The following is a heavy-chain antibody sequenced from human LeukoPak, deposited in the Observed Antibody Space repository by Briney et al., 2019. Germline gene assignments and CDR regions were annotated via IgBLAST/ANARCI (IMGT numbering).Heavy chain of an antibody. CDR3: AKDRGFDY. J-gene: IGHJ4*02. CDR1: GFIFSDYA. V-gene: IGHV3-23*01. CDR2: ISGSGGST. Sequence: GGSLRLSCGASGFIFSDYAMHWVRQAPGKGLEWVSAISGSGGSTYYADSVKGRFTISRDNSKNTLYLQMNSLRAEDTAVHYCAKDRGFDYWGQGTLVTVSS.